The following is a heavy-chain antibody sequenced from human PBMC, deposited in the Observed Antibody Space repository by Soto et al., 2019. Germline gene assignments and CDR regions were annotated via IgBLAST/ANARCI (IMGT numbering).Heavy chain of an antibody. CDR2: IMPVFPTP. CDR1: GGTFSSSA. Sequence: QVQLEQSGAEVQKPGSSVKVSCKASGGTFSSSAFSWVRQAPGQGLEWMGGIMPVFPTPDYAQKFQDRVTITADASTSTTNMELSGLRSEDTAIYYCARDKDRLQLGGNYYYILDVWGQVDHGHRLL. V-gene: IGHV1-69*12. J-gene: IGHJ6*02. D-gene: IGHD5-12*01. CDR3: ARDKDRLQLGGNYYYILDV.